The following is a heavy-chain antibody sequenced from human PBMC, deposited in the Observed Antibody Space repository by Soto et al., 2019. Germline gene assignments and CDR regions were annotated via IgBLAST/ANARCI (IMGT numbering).Heavy chain of an antibody. D-gene: IGHD2-15*01. V-gene: IGHV4-39*01. CDR1: GGYISSSSYY. CDR2: IYYSGST. Sequence: SETLSLTCTVSGGYISSSSYYWGWIRKPPGKGLEWIGSIYYSGSTYYNPSLKSRVTISVDTSKNQFSLKLSSVTAADTAVYYCARQNPDCSGGSCYSHFDYWGQGTLVTVSS. CDR3: ARQNPDCSGGSCYSHFDY. J-gene: IGHJ4*02.